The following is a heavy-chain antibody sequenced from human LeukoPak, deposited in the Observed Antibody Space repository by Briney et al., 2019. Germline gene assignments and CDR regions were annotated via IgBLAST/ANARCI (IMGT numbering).Heavy chain of an antibody. V-gene: IGHV4-30-2*01. CDR2: INHSGST. D-gene: IGHD3-16*01. CDR1: GGSISSGGYS. J-gene: IGHJ4*02. Sequence: SQALSLTCAVSGGSISSGGYSWSWIRRPPGTGLEWIGEINHSGSTNYNPSLKSRVTISVDTSKNQFSLKLSSVTAADTAVYYCASLIPTLYFDYWGQGTLVTVSS. CDR3: ASLIPTLYFDY.